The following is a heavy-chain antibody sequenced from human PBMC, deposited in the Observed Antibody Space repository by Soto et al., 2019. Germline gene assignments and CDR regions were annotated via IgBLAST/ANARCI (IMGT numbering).Heavy chain of an antibody. Sequence: NPSETLSLTCTASGVSITSDYWNWIRQPPGKGLEWIGYVYHSGTTNYNPSLKSRVTISLGTSRSQLSLRLTSVTAADTAVYYCVRGFYDGGGYSSPFDYWGQGILVTVSS. CDR2: VYHSGTT. D-gene: IGHD3-22*01. J-gene: IGHJ4*02. V-gene: IGHV4-59*01. CDR3: VRGFYDGGGYSSPFDY. CDR1: GVSITSDY.